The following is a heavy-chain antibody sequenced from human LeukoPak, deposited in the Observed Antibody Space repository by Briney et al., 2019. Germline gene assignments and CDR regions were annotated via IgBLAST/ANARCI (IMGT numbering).Heavy chain of an antibody. V-gene: IGHV1-2*02. D-gene: IGHD6-13*01. CDR3: ARGRIAAALDAFDI. CDR2: INPNSGGT. CDR1: GYTFTGYY. Sequence: ASVKVSCKASGYTFTGYYMHWVRQAPGQGLEWMGWINPNSGGTNYAQKFQGRVTMTRNTSISTAYMELSSLRSEDTAVYYCARGRIAAALDAFDIWGQGTMVTVSS. J-gene: IGHJ3*02.